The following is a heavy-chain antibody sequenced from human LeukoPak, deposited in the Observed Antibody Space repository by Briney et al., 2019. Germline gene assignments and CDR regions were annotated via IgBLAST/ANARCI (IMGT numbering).Heavy chain of an antibody. CDR1: GSTFSSYA. J-gene: IGHJ4*02. CDR3: AKDQEYSSSWLLDY. CDR2: ISGSGGST. Sequence: GGSLRLSCAASGSTFSSYAMSWVRQAPGKGLEWVSAISGSGGSTYYADSVKGRFTISRDNSKNTLYLQMNSLRAEDTAVYYCAKDQEYSSSWLLDYWGQGTLVTVSS. V-gene: IGHV3-23*01. D-gene: IGHD6-13*01.